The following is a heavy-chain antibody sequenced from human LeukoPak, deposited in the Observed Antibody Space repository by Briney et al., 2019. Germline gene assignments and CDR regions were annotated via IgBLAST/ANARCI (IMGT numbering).Heavy chain of an antibody. Sequence: SGTLSLTRTLSRGAPSSSSDYCGCVRQPPGKGLGWIVNIYYSGSTYSNPSRKSRVTISVDTPKNNSSPRMSSVTPADTPEDYCARLYWEESDYWGQGTLVTVSS. CDR3: ARLYWEESDY. CDR1: RGAPSSSSDY. V-gene: IGHV4-39*02. D-gene: IGHD2-8*02. J-gene: IGHJ4*02. CDR2: IYYSGST.